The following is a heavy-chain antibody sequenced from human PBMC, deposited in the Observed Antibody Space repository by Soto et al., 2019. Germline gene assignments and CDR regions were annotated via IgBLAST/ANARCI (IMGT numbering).Heavy chain of an antibody. CDR3: ARDCSGGTCYPGMDV. CDR1: GFTFGDFT. CDR2: ISGSSYI. Sequence: GVSLRLSCAASGFTFGDFTINCVLQSPWKGLEWVSSISGSSYIFYSDSLRGRFTISRDNARNSVYLQINSLRAEDTAVYYCARDCSGGTCYPGMDVWGQGTTVTVSS. D-gene: IGHD2-15*01. V-gene: IGHV3-21*01. J-gene: IGHJ6*02.